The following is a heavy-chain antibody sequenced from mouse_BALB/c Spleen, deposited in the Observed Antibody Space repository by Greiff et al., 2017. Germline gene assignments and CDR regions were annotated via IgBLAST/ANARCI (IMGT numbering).Heavy chain of an antibody. CDR2: INPGSGGT. CDR3: AGGDYAMDY. V-gene: IGHV1-54*01. CDR1: GYAFTNYL. Sequence: VQLQQSGAELVRPGTSVKVSCKASGYAFTNYLIEWVKQRPGQGLEWIGVINPGSGGTNYNEKFKGKATLTADKSSSTAYMQLSSLTSDDSAVYFCAGGDYAMDYWGQGTSVTVSS. J-gene: IGHJ4*01.